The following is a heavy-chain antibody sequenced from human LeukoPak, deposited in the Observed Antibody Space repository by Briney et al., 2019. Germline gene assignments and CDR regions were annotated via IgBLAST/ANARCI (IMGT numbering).Heavy chain of an antibody. D-gene: IGHD4-17*01. CDR2: IYYSGST. CDR1: DGSISSSSYY. V-gene: IGHV4-39*01. J-gene: IGHJ4*02. CDR3: ASPTVTTYLIDY. Sequence: SETLSLTCTVSDGSISSSSYYWGWIRQPPGKGLEWIGSIYYSGSTYYNPSLKSRVTISVDTSKNQFSLKLSSVTAADTAVYYCASPTVTTYLIDYWGQGTLVTVSS.